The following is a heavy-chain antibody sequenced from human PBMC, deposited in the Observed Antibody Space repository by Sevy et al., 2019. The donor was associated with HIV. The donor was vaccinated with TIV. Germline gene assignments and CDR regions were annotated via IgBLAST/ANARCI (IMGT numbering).Heavy chain of an antibody. CDR1: GGTFSSYA. Sequence: ASVKVSCKASGGTFSSYAISWVRQAPGQGLEWMGGIIPIFGTANYAQKFQGRVTITADESTSTAYMELSSLRSEDTAVYYWARDRYGAEYFQHWGQGTLVTVSS. J-gene: IGHJ1*01. CDR2: IIPIFGTA. D-gene: IGHD4-17*01. CDR3: ARDRYGAEYFQH. V-gene: IGHV1-69*13.